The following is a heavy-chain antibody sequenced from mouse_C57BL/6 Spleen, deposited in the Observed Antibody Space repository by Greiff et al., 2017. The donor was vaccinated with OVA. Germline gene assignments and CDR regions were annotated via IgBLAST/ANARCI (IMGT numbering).Heavy chain of an antibody. V-gene: IGHV14-1*01. CDR1: GFNIKDYY. Sequence: EVQLQESGAELVRPGASVKLSCTASGFNIKDYYMHWVKQRPEQGLEWIGRSDPEDGDTEYAPKFQGKATMTADTSSNTAYLQLSSLTSEDTAVYYCTPYYYGSRTGFAYWGQGTLVTVSA. D-gene: IGHD1-1*01. J-gene: IGHJ3*01. CDR3: TPYYYGSRTGFAY. CDR2: SDPEDGDT.